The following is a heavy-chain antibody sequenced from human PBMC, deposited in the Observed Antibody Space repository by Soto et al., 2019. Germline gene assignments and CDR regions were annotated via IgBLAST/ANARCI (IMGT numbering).Heavy chain of an antibody. CDR3: ARDLYGSPGYYYYYYMDV. Sequence: ASVKVSCKASGYTFTSYGISWVRQAPGQGLEWMGWISAYNGNTNYAQKLQGRVTMTTDTSTSTAYMELRSLRSDDTAVYYCARDLYGSPGYYYYYYMDVWGKGTTVTSP. V-gene: IGHV1-18*01. J-gene: IGHJ6*03. CDR1: GYTFTSYG. D-gene: IGHD3-10*01. CDR2: ISAYNGNT.